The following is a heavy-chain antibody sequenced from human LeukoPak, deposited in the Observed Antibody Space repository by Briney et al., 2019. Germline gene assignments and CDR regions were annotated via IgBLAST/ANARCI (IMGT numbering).Heavy chain of an antibody. V-gene: IGHV4-34*01. CDR2: INHSGST. Sequence: PSETLSLTCAVYGESFSGYYWNWIRQSPGKGLEWIGEINHSGSTNYNPSLESRVTVSVDTSKNQFFLKLRSVTAADTAMYYCARRGSARTLDYWGQGTLVTVSS. CDR1: GESFSGYY. J-gene: IGHJ4*02. D-gene: IGHD3-16*01. CDR3: ARRGSARTLDY.